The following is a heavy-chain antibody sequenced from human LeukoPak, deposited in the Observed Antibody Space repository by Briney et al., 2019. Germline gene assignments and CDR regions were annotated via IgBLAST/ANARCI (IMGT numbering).Heavy chain of an antibody. D-gene: IGHD3-3*01. J-gene: IGHJ3*02. CDR2: ISYDGSNK. V-gene: IGHV3-30-3*01. CDR3: VGVRFLEWLGDACDI. Sequence: GGSLRLSCAASGFTFSSYAMHWVRQAPGKGLERVAVISYDGSNKYYADSVKGRFTISRDNSKNTLYLQMNSLRAEDTAVYYCVGVRFLEWLGDACDIWGQGTMVTVSS. CDR1: GFTFSSYA.